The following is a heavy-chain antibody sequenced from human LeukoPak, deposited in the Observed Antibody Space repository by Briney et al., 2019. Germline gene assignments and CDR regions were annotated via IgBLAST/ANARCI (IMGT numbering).Heavy chain of an antibody. J-gene: IGHJ4*02. D-gene: IGHD6-13*01. CDR3: ARQYGPGYSSTWYFDY. V-gene: IGHV4-39*01. CDR2: IYDNGNT. CDR1: GGSISSSAYF. Sequence: NPSETLSLTCTVSGGSISSSAYFWGWIRQPPGKGFDWIGNIYDNGNTYYNPSLKSGVTISVDTSKNQSALQLNSVTAADTAVYYCARQYGPGYSSTWYFDYWGQGTLVTVSS.